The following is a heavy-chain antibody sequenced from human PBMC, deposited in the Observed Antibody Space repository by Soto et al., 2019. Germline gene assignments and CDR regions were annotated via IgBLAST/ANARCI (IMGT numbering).Heavy chain of an antibody. J-gene: IGHJ6*03. CDR3: AKDEEDSYYYYYMDV. CDR1: GFTFSSYA. CDR2: ISGSGGST. V-gene: IGHV3-23*01. Sequence: EVQLLESGGGLVQPGGSLRLSCAASGFTFSSYAMSWVRQAPGKGLEWVSAISGSGGSTYYADSVKGRFTISRDNSKNALYLQMNRLRAEDKAVYYCAKDEEDSYYYYYMDVWGKGTTVTVSS.